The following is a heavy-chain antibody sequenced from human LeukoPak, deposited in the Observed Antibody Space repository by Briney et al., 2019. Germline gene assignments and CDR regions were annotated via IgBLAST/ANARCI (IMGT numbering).Heavy chain of an antibody. J-gene: IGHJ5*02. CDR3: ARGWNDVHWFDP. CDR1: GGSISSSSYY. D-gene: IGHD1-1*01. V-gene: IGHV4-39*07. CDR2: IYYSGST. Sequence: PSETLSLTCTVSGGSISSSSYYWGWIRQPPGKGLEWIGSIYYSGSTYYNPSLKSRVTISVDTSKNQFSLKLSSVTAADTAVYYCARGWNDVHWFDPWGQGTLVTVSS.